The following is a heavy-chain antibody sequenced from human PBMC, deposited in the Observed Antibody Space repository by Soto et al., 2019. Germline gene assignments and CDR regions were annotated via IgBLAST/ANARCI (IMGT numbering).Heavy chain of an antibody. V-gene: IGHV1-69*08. J-gene: IGHJ6*02. Sequence: QVQLVQSGAEVKKPGSSVKVSCKASGGTFSRYSITWVRQAPGHGLEWIGRIIPIFGIASYAQKFQGRVTSTADESTSXAXRXLSSLRSDDTAVYYCAREDRDRETGLVPAAIDGMDVWGQGTTVTVSS. CDR1: GGTFSRYS. CDR2: IIPIFGIA. D-gene: IGHD2-2*01. CDR3: AREDRDRETGLVPAAIDGMDV.